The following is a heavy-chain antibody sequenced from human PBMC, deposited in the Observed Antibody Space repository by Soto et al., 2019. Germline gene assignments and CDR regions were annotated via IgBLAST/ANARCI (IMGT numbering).Heavy chain of an antibody. CDR2: ISGSGGST. D-gene: IGHD3-10*01. CDR3: AKDYYGSGSYYSGYFDY. V-gene: IGHV3-23*01. J-gene: IGHJ4*02. Sequence: EVQLLESGGGLVQPGGSLRLSCAASGFTFSSYAMSWVRQAPGKGLEWVSAISGSGGSTYYADSVKGRFTISRDNSKNTLYLQMNSLRAEDTAVYYCAKDYYGSGSYYSGYFDYWGQGTLVTVSS. CDR1: GFTFSSYA.